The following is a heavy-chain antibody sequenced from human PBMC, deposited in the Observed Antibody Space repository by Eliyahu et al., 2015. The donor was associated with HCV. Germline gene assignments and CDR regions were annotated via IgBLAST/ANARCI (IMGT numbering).Heavy chain of an antibody. CDR3: AKDMTGHLGELSFGWGV. D-gene: IGHD3-16*02. CDR2: ISWNSGII. CDR1: GFTFDDNA. Sequence: EVQLVESGGGLVQPGRSLRLSCAASGFTFDDNAMHWVRQAPGKGLEWVSGISWNSGIIAYADSVKGRFTISRDNAKNSLYLQMNSLRTEDTALYYCAKDMTGHLGELSFGWGVWGQGTTVTV. J-gene: IGHJ6*02. V-gene: IGHV3-9*01.